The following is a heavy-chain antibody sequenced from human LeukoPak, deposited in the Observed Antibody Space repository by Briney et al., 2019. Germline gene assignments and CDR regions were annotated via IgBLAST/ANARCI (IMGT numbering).Heavy chain of an antibody. CDR2: FYSGGAT. J-gene: IGHJ3*01. V-gene: IGHV3-66*01. D-gene: IGHD3-22*01. CDR3: ASPRDYDRAFDV. CDR1: GFTVNSNY. Sequence: GGSLTLSCAASGFTVNSNYMSWVRQAPGKGLEWVSIFYSGGATYYADSVRGRFTISRDDSKHTLYLQMNSLRAEDTAVYYCASPRDYDRAFDVWGQGTMVTVSS.